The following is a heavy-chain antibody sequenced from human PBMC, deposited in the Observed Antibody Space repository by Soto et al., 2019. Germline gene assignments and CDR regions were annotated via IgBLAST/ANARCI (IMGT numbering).Heavy chain of an antibody. V-gene: IGHV3-33*01. CDR1: GFTFSSYG. D-gene: IGHD3-10*01. Sequence: QVQLVESGGGVVQPGRSLRLSCAASGFTFSSYGIHWVRQAPGKGLEWVAVIWYDGSNKYYADSVKGRFTISRDNSKNTLYLQMNSLRAEDTAVYYCARDIYYGSGKYYFDYWGQGTLVIVSS. J-gene: IGHJ4*02. CDR3: ARDIYYGSGKYYFDY. CDR2: IWYDGSNK.